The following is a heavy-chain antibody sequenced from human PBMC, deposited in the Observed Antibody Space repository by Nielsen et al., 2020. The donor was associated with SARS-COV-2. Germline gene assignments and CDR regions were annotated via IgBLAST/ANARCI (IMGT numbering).Heavy chain of an antibody. Sequence: SETLSLTCTVSGGSIKTASYYWSWIRQHPGKGLEWIGYIYYSGSTYYNPSLKSRVTISVDTSKNQFSLKLSSVTAADTAMYYCARGGHGSGSYYKRYYGMDVWGQGTTVTVSS. CDR1: GGSIKTASYY. CDR2: IYYSGST. D-gene: IGHD3-10*01. CDR3: ARGGHGSGSYYKRYYGMDV. J-gene: IGHJ6*02. V-gene: IGHV4-31*03.